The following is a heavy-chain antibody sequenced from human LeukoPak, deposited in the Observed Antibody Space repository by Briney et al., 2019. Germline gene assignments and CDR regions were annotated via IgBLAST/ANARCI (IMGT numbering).Heavy chain of an antibody. V-gene: IGHV4-4*07. Sequence: SETLSLTCTVSGDSISSYHWSWIRQPAGKGLEWIGRIPTTGNTNYNPSLKSRVTISADKSNNQFSLQLSSVTAADTAVYYCARVPPRAAMVYFDYWGQGTLVTVSS. D-gene: IGHD5-18*01. CDR2: IPTTGNT. J-gene: IGHJ4*02. CDR1: GDSISSYH. CDR3: ARVPPRAAMVYFDY.